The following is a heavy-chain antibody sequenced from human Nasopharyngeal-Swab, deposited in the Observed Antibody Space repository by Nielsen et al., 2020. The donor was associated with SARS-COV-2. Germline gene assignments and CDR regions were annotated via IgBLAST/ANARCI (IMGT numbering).Heavy chain of an antibody. CDR2: INHGGST. D-gene: IGHD3-10*01. CDR1: GGSFSGYY. V-gene: IGHV4-34*01. J-gene: IGHJ6*02. CDR3: ARGDRDYYGSGSYYAHKPNYYYGMDV. Sequence: SETLSLTCAVYGGSFSGYYWSWIRQPPGKGLEWIGEINHGGSTNYNPSLKSRVTISVDTSKNQFSLKVSSMTAADTAVYYCARGDRDYYGSGSYYAHKPNYYYGMDVWGQGTTVTVSS.